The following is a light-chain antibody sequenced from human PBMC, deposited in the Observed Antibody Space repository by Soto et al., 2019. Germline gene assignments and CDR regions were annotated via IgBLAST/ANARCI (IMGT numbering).Light chain of an antibody. V-gene: IGKV3D-20*01. CDR1: PSVRSSY. CDR3: PQYANSAPLR. J-gene: IGKJ4*01. Sequence: EIGVTQAPATLSVSPGDRATLSCGASPSVRSSYVAWYRQKAGLAPSLLIYYRSSRGSGIQDRSSGSGSGTDFTLTIVRLQPEDFALYYRPQYANSAPLRFGGRTKV. CDR2: YRS.